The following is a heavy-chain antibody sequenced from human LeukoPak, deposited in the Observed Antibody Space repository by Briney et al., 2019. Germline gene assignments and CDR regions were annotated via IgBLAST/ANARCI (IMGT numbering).Heavy chain of an antibody. CDR2: IRLDGSNK. D-gene: IGHD5-24*01. Sequence: GGSRRLSCAAAGFTFSSHGMHWVRQAPGKWLEWVAFIRLDGSNKYYADSVKGRFTISRDNSKNTLYLQMNSLKAEDTAVYYCTKVADGYRPDYWGQGTLVTVSS. CDR1: GFTFSSHG. V-gene: IGHV3-30*02. J-gene: IGHJ4*02. CDR3: TKVADGYRPDY.